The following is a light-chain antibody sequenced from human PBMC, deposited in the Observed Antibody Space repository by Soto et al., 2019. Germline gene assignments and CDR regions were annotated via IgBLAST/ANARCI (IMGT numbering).Light chain of an antibody. J-gene: IGLJ1*01. CDR2: DVN. Sequence: QSALTQPASVSGSPGQSITISCTGTSSDVGRYNYVSWYQQHPGKAPKVMIYDVNNRPSGVSNRFSGSKSGNTASLTISGLQAEDEAHYYCISYTSSSTPFVFGTGTKVTVL. CDR3: ISYTSSSTPFV. CDR1: SSDVGRYNY. V-gene: IGLV2-14*03.